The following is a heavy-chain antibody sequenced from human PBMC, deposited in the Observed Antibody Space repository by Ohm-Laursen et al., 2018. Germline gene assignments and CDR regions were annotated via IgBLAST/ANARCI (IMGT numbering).Heavy chain of an antibody. CDR2: IYYTGST. V-gene: IGHV4-59*07. Sequence: SDTLSLTCTVSGGSITSYYWSWIRQPPGKGLEWIGYIYYTGSTNYNPSLKSRVTISVDTSKNQFALKLSSVTAADTAVYYCTRGYDYWDYWGQGTLVTVSS. CDR3: TRGYDYWDY. J-gene: IGHJ4*02. CDR1: GGSITSYY. D-gene: IGHD5-12*01.